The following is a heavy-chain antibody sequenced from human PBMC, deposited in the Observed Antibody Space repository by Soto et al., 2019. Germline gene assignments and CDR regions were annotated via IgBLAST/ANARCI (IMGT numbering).Heavy chain of an antibody. D-gene: IGHD3-16*01. V-gene: IGHV1-69*13. CDR2: IIPIFGTA. J-gene: IGHJ6*02. CDR3: ARGEGGGGGGYYYYGMDV. Sequence: VKDSCKASGGTFSSYAISWVRQAPGQGLEWMGGIIPIFGTANYAQKFQGRVTITADESTSTAYMELSSLRSEDTAVYYCARGEGGGGGGYYYYGMDVWGQGTTVTVSS. CDR1: GGTFSSYA.